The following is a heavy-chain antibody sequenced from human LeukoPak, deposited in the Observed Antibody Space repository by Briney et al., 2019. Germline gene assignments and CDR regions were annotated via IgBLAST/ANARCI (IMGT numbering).Heavy chain of an antibody. J-gene: IGHJ6*02. V-gene: IGHV3-23*01. CDR2: ISGSGGST. Sequence: GGSLRLSCAASGFTFSSYAMSWVRRAPGKGLEGVSAISGSGGSTYYADSVKGRFTISRDNSKNTLYLQMNSLRAEDTAVYYCAKVVGATYSYYYYGMDVWGQGITITVSS. D-gene: IGHD1-26*01. CDR3: AKVVGATYSYYYYGMDV. CDR1: GFTFSSYA.